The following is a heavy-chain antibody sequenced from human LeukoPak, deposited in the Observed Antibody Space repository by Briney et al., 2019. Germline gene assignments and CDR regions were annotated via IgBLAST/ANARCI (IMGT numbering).Heavy chain of an antibody. CDR2: INPSDSDT. D-gene: IGHD5-12*01. CDR3: AKGYSRVDY. Sequence: GESLKIPCKASGYFFTSYWIGWVRQMTGKGLEWMGIINPSDSDTRYSPSFQGQVTISADKSISTVYLQWSSLKASDTAKYYCAKGYSRVDYWGQGTLVTVSS. J-gene: IGHJ4*02. CDR1: GYFFTSYW. V-gene: IGHV5-51*01.